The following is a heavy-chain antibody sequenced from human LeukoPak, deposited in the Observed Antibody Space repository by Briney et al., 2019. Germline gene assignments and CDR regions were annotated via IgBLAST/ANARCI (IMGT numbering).Heavy chain of an antibody. CDR3: AIEIFGDTAMVMGYYYMDV. V-gene: IGHV1-2*02. J-gene: IGHJ6*03. Sequence: ASVKVSCKASGYTFTSYDINWVRQATGQGLEWMGWMNPNSGGTNYAQKFQGRVTMTRDTSISTAYMELSRLRSDDTAVYYCAIEIFGDTAMVMGYYYMDVWGKGTTVTVSS. D-gene: IGHD5-18*01. CDR2: MNPNSGGT. CDR1: GYTFTSYD.